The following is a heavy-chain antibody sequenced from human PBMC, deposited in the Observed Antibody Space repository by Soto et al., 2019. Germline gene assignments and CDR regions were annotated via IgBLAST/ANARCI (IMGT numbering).Heavy chain of an antibody. D-gene: IGHD2-15*01. CDR2: IRYDGSNK. Sequence: GSLRLSCKASGFNFITYGIHSVRHSQGKWLEWVAVIRYDGSNKFYAESVKGRFTISRDNFRNTLYLQMNSLRVEDTAVYHCAREWGTVVLGAFDLWGRGTMVTVSS. V-gene: IGHV3-33*01. CDR3: AREWGTVVLGAFDL. CDR1: GFNFITYG. J-gene: IGHJ3*01.